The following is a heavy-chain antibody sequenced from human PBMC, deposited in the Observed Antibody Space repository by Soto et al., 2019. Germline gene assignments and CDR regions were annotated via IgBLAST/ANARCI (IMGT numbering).Heavy chain of an antibody. CDR1: GFTFSSYA. Sequence: GGSLRLSCAASGFTFSSYAMHWVRQAPGKGLEWVAVISYDGSNKYYADSVKGRFTISRDNSKNTLYLQMNSLRAEDTAVYSCARRYYGSGSYFEYFQHWGQGTLVTVSS. D-gene: IGHD3-10*01. CDR3: ARRYYGSGSYFEYFQH. J-gene: IGHJ1*01. CDR2: ISYDGSNK. V-gene: IGHV3-30-3*01.